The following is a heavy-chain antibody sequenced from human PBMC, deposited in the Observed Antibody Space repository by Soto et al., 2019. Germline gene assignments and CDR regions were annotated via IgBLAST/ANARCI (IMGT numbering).Heavy chain of an antibody. Sequence: ASVKVSCKASGYTFTSYGISWVRQAPGQGLEWMGWISAYNGNTNHAQKLQGRVTMTTDTSTSTAYMELRSLRSDDTAVYYCARDHRYSSSWYRAFDIWGQGTMVTVSS. CDR1: GYTFTSYG. J-gene: IGHJ3*02. V-gene: IGHV1-18*01. CDR2: ISAYNGNT. D-gene: IGHD6-13*01. CDR3: ARDHRYSSSWYRAFDI.